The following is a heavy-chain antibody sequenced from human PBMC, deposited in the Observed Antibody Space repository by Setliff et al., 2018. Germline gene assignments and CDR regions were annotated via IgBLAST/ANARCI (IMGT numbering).Heavy chain of an antibody. Sequence: GASVKVSCKTSGFNFITYGFSWVRQAPGQGLEWMGWISPYSGETNNAQKFQDRLSVTADTSSKTIYMELRSLTSDDTAFYYCARSSAPSVVLAADFDFWGQGTLVTVSS. CDR1: GFNFITYG. J-gene: IGHJ4*02. V-gene: IGHV1-18*01. D-gene: IGHD3-9*01. CDR3: ARSSAPSVVLAADFDF. CDR2: ISPYSGET.